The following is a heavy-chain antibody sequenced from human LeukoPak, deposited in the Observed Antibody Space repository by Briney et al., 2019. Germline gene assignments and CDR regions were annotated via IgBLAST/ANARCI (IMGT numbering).Heavy chain of an antibody. Sequence: PGGSLRLSCAASGFTFSDYWMHWVRQGPGKGLVWVSRINPDGSSTNDADFVKGRFTISRDNAKNTLNLQMNSLRAEDTAVYYCVRSTAVLPFDYWGQGIPVTVSS. D-gene: IGHD6-6*01. CDR3: VRSTAVLPFDY. J-gene: IGHJ4*02. V-gene: IGHV3-74*01. CDR1: GFTFSDYW. CDR2: INPDGSST.